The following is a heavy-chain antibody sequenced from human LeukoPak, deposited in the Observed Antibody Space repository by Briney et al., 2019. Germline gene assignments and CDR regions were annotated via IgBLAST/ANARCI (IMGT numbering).Heavy chain of an antibody. Sequence: VKVSCKASGGTFSSYAISWVRQAPGQGLEWMGRIIPILGIANYAQKFQGRVTITADKSTSTAYMELSSLRSEDTAVYYCAGGSDILTGSDAFDIWGQGTMVTVSS. CDR3: AGGSDILTGSDAFDI. CDR1: GGTFSSYA. CDR2: IIPILGIA. D-gene: IGHD3-9*01. V-gene: IGHV1-69*10. J-gene: IGHJ3*02.